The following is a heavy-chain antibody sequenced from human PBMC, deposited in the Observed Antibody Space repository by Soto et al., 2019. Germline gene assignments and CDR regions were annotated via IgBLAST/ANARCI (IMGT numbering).Heavy chain of an antibody. CDR1: GGSISSYY. V-gene: IGHV4-59*01. D-gene: IGHD1-20*01. CDR2: IYYSGST. Sequence: QVQLQESGPGLMKPSETLSLTCTVSGGSISSYYWSWIRQPPGKGLEWIGYIYYSGSTNYNPSLKSRVTISVDTSKNQFSLKLSSVTAADTDVYYCAASITGTTQAFDYWGQGTLVTVSS. CDR3: AASITGTTQAFDY. J-gene: IGHJ4*02.